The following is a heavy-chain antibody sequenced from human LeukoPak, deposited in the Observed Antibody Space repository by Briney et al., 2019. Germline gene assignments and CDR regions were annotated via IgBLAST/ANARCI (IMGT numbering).Heavy chain of an antibody. V-gene: IGHV1-69*04. CDR3: ASLGSSKEWRESFDY. D-gene: IGHD2-2*01. CDR1: GGTFSSYA. J-gene: IGHJ4*02. CDR2: IIPIFGIA. Sequence: SVKVSCKASGGTFSSYAISRVRQAPGQGLEWMGRIIPIFGIANYAQKFQGRVTITADKSTSTAYMELSSLRSEDTAVYYCASLGSSKEWRESFDYWGQGTLVTVSS.